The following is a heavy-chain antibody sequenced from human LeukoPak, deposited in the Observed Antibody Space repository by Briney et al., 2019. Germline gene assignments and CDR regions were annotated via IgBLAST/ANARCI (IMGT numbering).Heavy chain of an antibody. J-gene: IGHJ5*02. CDR3: ARDRMRGITGTSGRWFDP. Sequence: ASVKVSCKASGYTFTSYDINWVRQATGQGLEWMGWINPNSGGTNYAQKFQGRVTMTRDTSISTAYMELSRLRSDDTAVYYCARDRMRGITGTSGRWFDPWGQGTLVTVSS. CDR1: GYTFTSYD. CDR2: INPNSGGT. V-gene: IGHV1-2*02. D-gene: IGHD1-7*01.